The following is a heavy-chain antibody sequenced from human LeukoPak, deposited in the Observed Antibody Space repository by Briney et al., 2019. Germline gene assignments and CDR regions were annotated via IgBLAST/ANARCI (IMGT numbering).Heavy chain of an antibody. V-gene: IGHV4-59*01. CDR1: EGSISSYF. CDR3: ARVRSAPYYYMDV. J-gene: IGHJ6*03. Sequence: SETLSLTCTVSEGSISSYFWSWIRQPPGKGLEWVAYMYSSGSTNYNPSLKSRITTSVDTSKNQFSLQLNSVTAADTAVYYCARVRSAPYYYMDVWGKGTTVTVSS. CDR2: MYSSGST.